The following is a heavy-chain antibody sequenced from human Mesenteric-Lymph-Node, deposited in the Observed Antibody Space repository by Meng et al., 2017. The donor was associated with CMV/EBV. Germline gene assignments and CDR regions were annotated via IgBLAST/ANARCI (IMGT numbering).Heavy chain of an antibody. J-gene: IGHJ6*02. Sequence: GESLKISCAASGFTFSDYYMAWIRQAPGKGLEWVSYISSDGSSISYADSVKGRFTISRDNAKHSLYLQMNSLRADDTAVYYCARDGNYFYGMDVWGQGTTVTVSS. CDR2: ISSDGSSI. CDR3: ARDGNYFYGMDV. D-gene: IGHD1-26*01. V-gene: IGHV3-11*04. CDR1: GFTFSDYY.